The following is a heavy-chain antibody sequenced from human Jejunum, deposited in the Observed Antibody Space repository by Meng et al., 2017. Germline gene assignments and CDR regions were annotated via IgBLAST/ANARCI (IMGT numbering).Heavy chain of an antibody. J-gene: IGHJ5*02. CDR2: IYHTGST. Sequence: QVQRQESGQGLVKPSGTLSLTCAVSGGSISDSNWWSWVRQPPGKELEWIGEIYHTGSTNYNPSLKSRVTMSLDKSKNQFFLDLTSVTAADTAVYYCARDLLGPAIAASGYFDPWGQGTLVTVSS. CDR1: GGSISDSNW. CDR3: ARDLLGPAIAASGYFDP. V-gene: IGHV4-4*02. D-gene: IGHD5-12*01.